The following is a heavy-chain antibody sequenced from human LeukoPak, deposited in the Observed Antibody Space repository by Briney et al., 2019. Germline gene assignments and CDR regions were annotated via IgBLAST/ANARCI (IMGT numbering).Heavy chain of an antibody. Sequence: GGSLRLSCAVSGFPLSNYAMSWVRQAPGKGQEWVSATSSSDAGTYYADSVRGRFTISRDNSKNTLYLQMNSLRAEDTAVYYCARRFAEDNWGQGTLVTVSS. V-gene: IGHV3-23*01. CDR2: TSSSDAGT. CDR3: ARRFAEDN. D-gene: IGHD3-10*01. CDR1: GFPLSNYA. J-gene: IGHJ4*02.